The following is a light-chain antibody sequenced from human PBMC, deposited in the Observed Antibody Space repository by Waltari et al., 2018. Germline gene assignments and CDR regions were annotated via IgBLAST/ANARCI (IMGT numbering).Light chain of an antibody. CDR3: SSYAGSSKGV. V-gene: IGLV2-23*02. Sequence: QSALTQPASVSGSPGQSITISCTGTSSDVGHYNRVSWYQQHPGKAPKLMIYAVSKRPSGVSYRFSGSKSGDMASLTISGLQPEDEAEYFCSSYAGSSKGVFGGGTKVTVL. CDR2: AVS. J-gene: IGLJ2*01. CDR1: SSDVGHYNR.